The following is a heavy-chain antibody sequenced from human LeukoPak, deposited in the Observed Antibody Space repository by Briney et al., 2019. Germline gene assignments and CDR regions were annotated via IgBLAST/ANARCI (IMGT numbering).Heavy chain of an antibody. CDR1: GSISSYY. D-gene: IGHD2-2*01. CDR2: IYTSGGT. V-gene: IGHV4-4*09. J-gene: IGHJ3*02. Sequence: SETLSLTCTVSGSISSYYLSWIRQPPGKGLEWIGYIYTSGGTNYNPSLKSRVTISVDTSKNQFSLDLSSVTAADTAVYYCARQKCTSTSCLTKNAFDIWGQGTMVTVSS. CDR3: ARQKCTSTSCLTKNAFDI.